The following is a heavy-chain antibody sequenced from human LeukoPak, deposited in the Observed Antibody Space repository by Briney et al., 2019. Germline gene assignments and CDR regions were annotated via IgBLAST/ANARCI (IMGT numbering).Heavy chain of an antibody. CDR3: ARRRDLYPGSYYPFDY. V-gene: IGHV5-51*01. D-gene: IGHD1-26*01. CDR1: GYSFTSYW. Sequence: GESLKISCKGSGYSFTSYWIGWVRQMPGKGLEWLGIIYPGDSDTRYSPSFQGQVTTSADKSISTAYLQWNSLKASDTAMYYCARRRDLYPGSYYPFDYWGQGTLVTVSS. J-gene: IGHJ4*02. CDR2: IYPGDSDT.